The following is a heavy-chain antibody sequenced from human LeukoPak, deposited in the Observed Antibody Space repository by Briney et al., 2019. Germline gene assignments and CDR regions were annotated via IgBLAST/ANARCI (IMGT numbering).Heavy chain of an antibody. CDR3: ARAPWEGAPFDY. CDR2: ISSSSSYI. Sequence: PGGSLRLSCAASGFTFSSYSMNWVRQAPGKGLEWVSSISSSSSYIYYADSVKGRFTISRDNAKNTLYLQMNSLRAEDTAVYYCARAPWEGAPFDYWGQGTLVTVSS. V-gene: IGHV3-21*01. CDR1: GFTFSSYS. D-gene: IGHD1-26*01. J-gene: IGHJ4*02.